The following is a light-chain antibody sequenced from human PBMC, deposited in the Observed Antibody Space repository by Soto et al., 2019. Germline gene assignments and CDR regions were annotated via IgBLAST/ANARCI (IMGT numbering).Light chain of an antibody. CDR3: QQSFTTASIT. CDR2: AAS. CDR1: QSISRN. V-gene: IGKV1-39*01. Sequence: DIQMSQSPSCLSASVGDRVTITCRASQSISRNLNWYQHKPGKAPKLLIYAASSLQHGVPSRFRGGGSGTEFTHSINSLQLEDFGTYYCQQSFTTASITFGQGTRL. J-gene: IGKJ5*01.